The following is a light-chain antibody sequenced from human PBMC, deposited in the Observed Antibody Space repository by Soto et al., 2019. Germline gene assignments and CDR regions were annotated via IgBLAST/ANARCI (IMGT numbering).Light chain of an antibody. CDR3: QQSFSTLLIT. CDR2: DAS. CDR1: QSINTY. V-gene: IGKV1-39*01. J-gene: IGKJ5*01. Sequence: DIQMTQSPSSLSASIGDGVTITCRASQSINTYLNWYQQKPGKAPKLLISDASNLQSGVPSRFSGSGSGTDFTLTISSLHPEDFATYYCQQSFSTLLITFGQGTRLEIK.